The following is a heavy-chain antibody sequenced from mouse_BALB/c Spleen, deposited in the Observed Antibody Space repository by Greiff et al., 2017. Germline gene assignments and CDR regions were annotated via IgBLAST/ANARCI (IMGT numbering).Heavy chain of an antibody. V-gene: IGHV1-82*01. CDR2: IYPGDGDT. CDR1: GYAFSSSW. Sequence: VQLQQSGPELVKPGASVKISCKASGYAFSSSWMNWVKQRPGQGLEWIGRIYPGDGDTNYNGKFKGKATLTADKTSSTAYMQLSSLTSVDSAVYFCAGPHYGHWYFDVWGAGTTVTVSS. CDR3: AGPHYGHWYFDV. D-gene: IGHD1-1*02. J-gene: IGHJ1*01.